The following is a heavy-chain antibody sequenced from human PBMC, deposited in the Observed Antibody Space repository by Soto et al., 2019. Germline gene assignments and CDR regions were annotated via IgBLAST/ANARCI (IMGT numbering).Heavy chain of an antibody. D-gene: IGHD5-12*01. Sequence: QVQLVESGGGVVQPGRSLRLSCAASGFTFSRYAMHWVRQAPGKGLEWVAVISYDGSNKYYADSVKGRFTISRDNSKKTLYLQMNSLRAEDTAVDYCARDDGSGYDPVYYGMDVWGQGTTVTVSS. CDR3: ARDDGSGYDPVYYGMDV. J-gene: IGHJ6*02. CDR2: ISYDGSNK. V-gene: IGHV3-30-3*01. CDR1: GFTFSRYA.